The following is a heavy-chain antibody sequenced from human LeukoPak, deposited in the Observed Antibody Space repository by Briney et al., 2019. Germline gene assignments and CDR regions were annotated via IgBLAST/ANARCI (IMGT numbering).Heavy chain of an antibody. CDR2: IYSGGTT. Sequence: GGSLRLSCLVSGFTVSSNYMIWVRQAPGKGLEWVSVIYSGGTTYYADSVKGRFTISRDNSKNTLYLQMNSLRAEDTAVYCCARGLIVAIVYHAYDIWGQGTMVTVSS. J-gene: IGHJ3*02. D-gene: IGHD5-12*01. CDR1: GFTVSSNY. V-gene: IGHV3-66*01. CDR3: ARGLIVAIVYHAYDI.